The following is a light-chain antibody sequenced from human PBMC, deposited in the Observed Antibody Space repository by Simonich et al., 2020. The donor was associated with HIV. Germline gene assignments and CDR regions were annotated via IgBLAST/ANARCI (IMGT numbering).Light chain of an antibody. CDR3: QSYDSSLSGSV. J-gene: IGLJ3*02. CDR2: GTS. Sequence: QSVLTQPPSVSGAPGQRVTISCTGSSSNIGAGYDVHWYQPLPGKAPKLLIYGTSNRPSGVPDRFSVSKSVTSASLAITGLQAEDEADYYCQSYDSSLSGSVFGGGTKLTVL. V-gene: IGLV1-40*01. CDR1: SSNIGAGYD.